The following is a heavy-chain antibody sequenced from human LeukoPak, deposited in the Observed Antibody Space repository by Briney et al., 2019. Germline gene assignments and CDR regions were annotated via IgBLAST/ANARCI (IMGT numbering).Heavy chain of an antibody. CDR3: ARIHRYCSGGACYVLDN. V-gene: IGHV4-59*02. CDR2: VYYSGST. D-gene: IGHD2-15*01. CDR1: GGSVSGYY. Sequence: PSETLSLTCVVSGGSVSGYYWGWIRQPPGRGLEWIGYVYYSGSTNYNPSFKSRITISVDTSRNQFSLQLSSVTAADTPVYYCARIHRYCSGGACYVLDNWGQGTLVAVSS. J-gene: IGHJ4*02.